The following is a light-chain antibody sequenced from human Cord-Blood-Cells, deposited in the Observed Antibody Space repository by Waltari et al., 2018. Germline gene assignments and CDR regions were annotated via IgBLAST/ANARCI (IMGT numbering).Light chain of an antibody. J-gene: IGKJ1*01. CDR3: QQSYSTPQGT. Sequence: DIQMTQYPSYLHASLADRGARTCRASQSIRSYLNWYQQKPGKAPKLLIYAASSLQSGVPSRFSGSGSGTDFTLTISSLQPEDFATYYCQQSYSTPQGTFGQGTKVEIK. CDR1: QSIRSY. CDR2: AAS. V-gene: IGKV1-39*01.